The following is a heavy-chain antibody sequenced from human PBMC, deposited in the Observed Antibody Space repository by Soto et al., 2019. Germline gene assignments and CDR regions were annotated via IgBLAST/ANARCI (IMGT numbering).Heavy chain of an antibody. Sequence: AGGSLRLSCAASGFTFSNYWMHWVRQVPGKGLVWVSRINSDGSTTYYAESAKGRFTISRDNAKNTLYLQMNSLRAEDTAVFYCTRAATMAPAVFDYWGQGALVTVSS. D-gene: IGHD3-10*01. J-gene: IGHJ4*02. CDR2: INSDGSTT. CDR3: TRAATMAPAVFDY. V-gene: IGHV3-74*01. CDR1: GFTFSNYW.